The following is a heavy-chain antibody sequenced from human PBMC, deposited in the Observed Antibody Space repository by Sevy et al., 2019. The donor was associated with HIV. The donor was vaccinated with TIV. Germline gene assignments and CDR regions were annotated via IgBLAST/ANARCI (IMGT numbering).Heavy chain of an antibody. CDR3: TTASWSQEDYYNY. J-gene: IGHJ4*02. CDR2: IKGKIYDGTK. D-gene: IGHD6-13*01. CDR1: GFTFSNAW. Sequence: GGSLRLSCAASGFTFSNAWMSWVRQAPGKGLEWVGRIKGKIYDGTKDDAEPVKGRFSISRDDSKNTLYLKMNSLKTEATAVYYCTTASWSQEDYYNYWGQGTLVTVSS. V-gene: IGHV3-15*01.